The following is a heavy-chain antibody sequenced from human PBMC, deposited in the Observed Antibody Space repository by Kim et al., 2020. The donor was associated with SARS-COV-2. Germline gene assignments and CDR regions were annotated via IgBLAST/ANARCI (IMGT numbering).Heavy chain of an antibody. CDR3: ARYDKSLDY. Sequence: SETLSLTCTVSGGSISSYYWSWIRQPPGKRLEWIGYIYYSGSTNYNPSLKSRVTISVDTSKNQFSLKLSSVTAADTAVYYCARYDKSLDYWGQGTLVTVSS. D-gene: IGHD3-9*01. CDR1: GGSISSYY. V-gene: IGHV4-59*01. CDR2: IYYSGST. J-gene: IGHJ4*02.